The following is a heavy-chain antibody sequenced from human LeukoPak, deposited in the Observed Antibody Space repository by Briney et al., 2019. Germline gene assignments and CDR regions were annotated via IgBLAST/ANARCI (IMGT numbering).Heavy chain of an antibody. CDR3: VRGTGSSGWYEEIDY. D-gene: IGHD6-19*01. CDR1: GGTYSSYA. J-gene: IGHJ4*02. V-gene: IGHV1-69*05. CDR2: IIPIFGTA. Sequence: SVKVSCKASGGTYSSYAISWVRQAPGQGLEWMGGIIPIFGTANYAQKFQGRVTITTDESTSTAYMELSSLRSEDTAVYYCVRGTGSSGWYEEIDYWGQGTLVTVSS.